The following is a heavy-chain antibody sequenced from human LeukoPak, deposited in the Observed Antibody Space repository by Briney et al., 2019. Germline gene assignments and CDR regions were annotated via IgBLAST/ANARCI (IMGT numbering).Heavy chain of an antibody. CDR1: GYTFTGYY. Sequence: GASVKVSCKASGYTFTGYYMHWVRQAPGQGLEWMGWINPNSGGTNYAQKFQGRVTMTRDTSISTAYMELSRLRSDDTAVYYCARSSITGTTPILWRWGQGTLVTVSS. D-gene: IGHD1-20*01. CDR2: INPNSGGT. J-gene: IGHJ4*02. V-gene: IGHV1-2*02. CDR3: ARSSITGTTPILWR.